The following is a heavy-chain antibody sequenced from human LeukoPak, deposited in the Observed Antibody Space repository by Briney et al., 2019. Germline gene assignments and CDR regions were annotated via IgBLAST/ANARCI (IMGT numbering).Heavy chain of an antibody. Sequence: ASVKVSCKASGYTFTGYYMHWVRQAPGQGLEWMGWINPNSGGTNYAQKFQGRVTMTRDTPISTAYMELSRLRSDDTAVYYCARTAAAGTLHYYYGMDVWGQGTTVTVSS. CDR2: INPNSGGT. CDR3: ARTAAAGTLHYYYGMDV. D-gene: IGHD6-13*01. V-gene: IGHV1-2*02. J-gene: IGHJ6*02. CDR1: GYTFTGYY.